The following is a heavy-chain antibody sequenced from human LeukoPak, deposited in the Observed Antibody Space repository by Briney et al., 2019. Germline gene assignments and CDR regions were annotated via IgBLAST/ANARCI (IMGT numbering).Heavy chain of an antibody. Sequence: TTSETLSPTCTVSGGSISGYYLNWIRQPPGKGLEWIGYISTSGNTNYNPSLKSRVTISVDTSRNQFSLRLSSVTSADTAVYYCARRGGRKQLIPYSLDYWGQGTLVTVSS. CDR2: ISTSGNT. V-gene: IGHV4-4*09. CDR1: GGSISGYY. CDR3: ARRGGRKQLIPYSLDY. J-gene: IGHJ4*02. D-gene: IGHD6-13*01.